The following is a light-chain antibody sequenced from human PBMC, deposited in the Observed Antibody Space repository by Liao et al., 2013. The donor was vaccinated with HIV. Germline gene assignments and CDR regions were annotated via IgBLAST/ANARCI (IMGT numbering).Light chain of an antibody. CDR2: YDS. CDR1: NIGSKS. CDR3: QVWDSSSDLVV. J-gene: IGLJ2*01. Sequence: SYVLTQPPSVSVAPGETARITCGGNNIGSKSVHWYQQKPGQAPVLVIYYDSDRPSGIPERFSGSNTGKTATLTISRVEAGDEADYYCQVWDSSSDLVVFGGGTKLTVL. V-gene: IGLV3-21*01.